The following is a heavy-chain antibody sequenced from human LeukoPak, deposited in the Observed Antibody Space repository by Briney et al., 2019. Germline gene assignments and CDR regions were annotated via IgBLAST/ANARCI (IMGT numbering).Heavy chain of an antibody. Sequence: SETLSLTCTVSGGSISSYYWSWIRQPPGKGLEWIGYIYYSGSTNYNPSLKSRVTISVDTSKDQFSLKLSSVTAADTAVYYCARHYYEFVWGSPRDAFDIWGQGTMVTVSS. V-gene: IGHV4-59*08. CDR1: GGSISSYY. D-gene: IGHD3-16*01. CDR3: ARHYYEFVWGSPRDAFDI. CDR2: IYYSGST. J-gene: IGHJ3*02.